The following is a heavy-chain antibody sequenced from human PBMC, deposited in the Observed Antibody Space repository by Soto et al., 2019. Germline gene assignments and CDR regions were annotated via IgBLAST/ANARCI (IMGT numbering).Heavy chain of an antibody. Sequence: QVQLQQWGAGLLKPSETLSLTCAVYGGSFSGYYWSWIRQPPGKGLEWIGEINHSGSTNYNPSIKSRVTISVDTSKNQFSLKLSSVTAADTAVYYCARGRYCSSTSCPDAFDIWGQGTMVTVSS. CDR2: INHSGST. CDR3: ARGRYCSSTSCPDAFDI. CDR1: GGSFSGYY. D-gene: IGHD2-2*01. V-gene: IGHV4-34*01. J-gene: IGHJ3*02.